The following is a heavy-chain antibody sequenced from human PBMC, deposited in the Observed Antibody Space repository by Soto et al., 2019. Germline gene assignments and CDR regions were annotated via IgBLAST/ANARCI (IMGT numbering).Heavy chain of an antibody. D-gene: IGHD2-2*01. Sequence: LRLSCAASGFTFSSYSMNWVRQAPGKGLEWVSSISSSSSYIYYADSVKGRFTISRDNAKNSLYLQMNSLRAEDTAVYYCASYYCSSTSCPPRPWGQGTLVTVSS. CDR1: GFTFSSYS. J-gene: IGHJ5*02. V-gene: IGHV3-21*01. CDR3: ASYYCSSTSCPPRP. CDR2: ISSSSSYI.